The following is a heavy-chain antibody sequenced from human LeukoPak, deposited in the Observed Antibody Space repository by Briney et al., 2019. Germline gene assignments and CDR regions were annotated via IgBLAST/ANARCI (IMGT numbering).Heavy chain of an antibody. CDR1: GYTFTKCL. CDR3: ARPSYCVADNCGYWLDP. D-gene: IGHD2-21*01. J-gene: IGHJ5*02. CDR2: INPQGDIT. V-gene: IGHV1-46*01. Sequence: GASVKVSCKTSGYTFTKCLIHWVRQAPGQGLEWMGTINPQGDITNYAQRFQGRITLTEDTSTSTVYMELSSLTSEDTAVYYCARPSYCVADNCGYWLDPWGPGTLVTVSS.